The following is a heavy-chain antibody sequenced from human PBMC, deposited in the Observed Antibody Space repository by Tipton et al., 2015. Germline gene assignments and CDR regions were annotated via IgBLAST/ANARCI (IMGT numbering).Heavy chain of an antibody. CDR3: ARARGRHGGLFYS. D-gene: IGHD4-23*01. V-gene: IGHV4-38-2*01. CDR2: ISHSGNT. J-gene: IGHJ4*02. CDR1: AYSISTDYY. Sequence: TLSLTCAVSAYSISTDYYWVWIRQPPGKGLEWIGTISHSGNTFYNPSLKSRVTISADTSKNQFSLTLNSVAAADTAVYYCARARGRHGGLFYSWGQGILVTVSS.